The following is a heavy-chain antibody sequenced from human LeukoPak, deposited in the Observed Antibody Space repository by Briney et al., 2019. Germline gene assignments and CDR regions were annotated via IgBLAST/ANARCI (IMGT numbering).Heavy chain of an antibody. CDR1: GGSISSYY. J-gene: IGHJ4*02. D-gene: IGHD3-10*01. V-gene: IGHV4-59*08. CDR2: IYYSGST. Sequence: PSETLSLTCTVSGGSISSYYWSWIRQPPGKGLEWIGYIYYSGSTNYNPSLKSRVTISVDTSKNQFSLKLSSVTAADTAMYYCARHGLWFGELVDYWGQGTLVTVSS. CDR3: ARHGLWFGELVDY.